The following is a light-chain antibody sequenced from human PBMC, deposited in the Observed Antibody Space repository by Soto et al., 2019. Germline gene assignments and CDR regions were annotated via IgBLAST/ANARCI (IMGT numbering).Light chain of an antibody. CDR2: SNN. J-gene: IGLJ3*02. CDR1: SSNIGSNT. V-gene: IGLV1-44*01. CDR3: AAWEDIVNGRDWV. Sequence: QSVLTQPPSASGTPGQRVTISCSGSSSNIGSNTVNWYQQLPGTAPKLLIYSNNQRPSGVPDRFSGSKSATSASLAISGLQSEYEADYYCAAWEDIVNGRDWVFGGGTQLPAL.